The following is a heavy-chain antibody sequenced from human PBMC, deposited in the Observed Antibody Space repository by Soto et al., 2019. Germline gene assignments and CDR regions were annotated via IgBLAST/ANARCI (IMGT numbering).Heavy chain of an antibody. CDR2: IIPMFGTA. V-gene: IGHV1-69*12. D-gene: IGHD5-18*01. J-gene: IGHJ4*02. CDR1: GGTFSTYA. Sequence: QVQLVQSGAVVKKPESSVKVSCKAPGGTFSTYAISWVRQAPGQGLEWMGGIIPMFGTANYAQRFQDRVTITADESTNTVYMELSSLRSEDTAVYFCASGIQLWLRRINNGYSGWGQGTLVTVSS. CDR3: ASGIQLWLRRINNGYSG.